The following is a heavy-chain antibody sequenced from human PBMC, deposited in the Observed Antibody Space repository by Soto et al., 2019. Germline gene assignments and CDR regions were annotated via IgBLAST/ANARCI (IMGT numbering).Heavy chain of an antibody. Sequence: SETLSLTCTVSGGSIGSVSYYGGWFGKPQGKGLEWIGSIYYSGRTSYNPSLKSRVTISVDTSKNQFSLRLSSVTAADTAVYYCARSMYYSDGSNYSPFDYWGQGTLVTVSS. J-gene: IGHJ4*02. CDR3: ARSMYYSDGSNYSPFDY. CDR1: GGSIGSVSYY. V-gene: IGHV4-39*07. D-gene: IGHD3-22*01. CDR2: IYYSGRT.